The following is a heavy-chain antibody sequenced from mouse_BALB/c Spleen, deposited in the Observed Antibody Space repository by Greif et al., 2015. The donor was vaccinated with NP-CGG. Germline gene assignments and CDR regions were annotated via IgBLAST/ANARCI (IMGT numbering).Heavy chain of an antibody. CDR1: GFTFSSFG. V-gene: IGHV5-17*02. J-gene: IGHJ4*01. Sequence: EVKLMESGGGLVQPGGSRKLSCAASGFTFSSFGMHWVRQAPGKGLEWVAYISSGSSTIYYADTVKGRFTISRDNPKNPLFLQMTSLRSEDTAMYYCARWLPHYYAMDYWGQGTSVTVSS. CDR2: ISSGSSTI. CDR3: ARWLPHYYAMDY. D-gene: IGHD2-2*01.